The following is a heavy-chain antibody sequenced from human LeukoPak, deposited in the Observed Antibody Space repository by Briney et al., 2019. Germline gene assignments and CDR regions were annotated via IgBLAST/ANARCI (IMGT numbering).Heavy chain of an antibody. D-gene: IGHD2-15*01. CDR2: IYYSGST. J-gene: IGHJ4*02. Sequence: SETLSLTCTVSGGSISSSSYYWGWIRQPPGKGLEWIGSIYYSGSTYYNPSLKSRVTVSVDTSKNQFSLKLSSVTAADTAVYYCARERVVRGQRGGYFDYWGQGTLVTVSS. CDR1: GGSISSSSYY. V-gene: IGHV4-39*07. CDR3: ARERVVRGQRGGYFDY.